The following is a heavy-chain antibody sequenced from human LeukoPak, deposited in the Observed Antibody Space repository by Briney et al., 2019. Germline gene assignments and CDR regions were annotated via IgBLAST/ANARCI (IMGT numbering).Heavy chain of an antibody. V-gene: IGHV4-4*07. CDR2: IYISGSS. CDR1: GDSISSYY. D-gene: IGHD3-22*01. CDR3: ARVCDYDSSGTGWNY. J-gene: IGHJ4*02. Sequence: SETLSLTCTVSGDSISSYYWSWIRQPAGKGLEWIGRIYISGSSNYNPSLKSRVTMSVDTSKNQFSLNLSSVTAADTAVYYCARVCDYDSSGTGWNYWGQGTLVTVSS.